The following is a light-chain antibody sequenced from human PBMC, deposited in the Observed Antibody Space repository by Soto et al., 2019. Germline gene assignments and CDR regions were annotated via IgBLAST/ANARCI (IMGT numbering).Light chain of an antibody. CDR1: SSNIGAGYD. Sequence: QSVLTQPPSVSGAPGQRVTISCTGSSSNIGAGYDVHWYQQLPGTAPKLLIYGNSTRPSGVPDRFSGSKSGTSASLAITGLQAEDEADYYCQSYDSSLSGWVFGGGTKLNVL. CDR3: QSYDSSLSGWV. J-gene: IGLJ3*02. CDR2: GNS. V-gene: IGLV1-40*01.